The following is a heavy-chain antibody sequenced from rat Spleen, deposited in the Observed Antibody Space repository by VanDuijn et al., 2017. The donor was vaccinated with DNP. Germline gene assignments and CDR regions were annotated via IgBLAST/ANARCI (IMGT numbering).Heavy chain of an antibody. V-gene: IGHV5-27*01. Sequence: EVQLVESGGDLVQPGGSLKLSCTASGFTFSYYGMAWVRQAPKKGLEWVATISTSGGSTYYRDSVKGRFTISRDNAKSTLYLQMDSLRSEDSATYYCTTRGNYGGYDYWGQGVMVTVSS. D-gene: IGHD1-11*01. CDR3: TTRGNYGGYDY. J-gene: IGHJ2*01. CDR2: ISTSGGST. CDR1: GFTFSYYG.